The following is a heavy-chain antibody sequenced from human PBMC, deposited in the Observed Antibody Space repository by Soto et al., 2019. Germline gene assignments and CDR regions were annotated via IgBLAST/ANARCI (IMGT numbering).Heavy chain of an antibody. CDR1: GQSFSGHS. CDR2: ISESGST. V-gene: IGHV4-34*01. J-gene: IGHJ4*02. Sequence: QVQLQQWGAGLVKPSETLSLSCAVYGQSFSGHSWAWIRQPPGKGLEWIGEISESGSTYYNPSLKSRVTISTDTSKNQFSLKLNSVTAADTAAYCCARGSGIVALPGELEDVNYDFWGQGTLVNVSS. CDR3: ARGSGIVALPGELEDVNYDF. D-gene: IGHD1-1*01.